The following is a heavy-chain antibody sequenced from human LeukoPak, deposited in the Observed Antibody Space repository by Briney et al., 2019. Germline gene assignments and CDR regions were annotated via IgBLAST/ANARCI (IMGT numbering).Heavy chain of an antibody. Sequence: PGGSLRLSCAASGFTFSSYSMNWVRQAPGKGLEWVSSISSSGSYIYYADSVKGRFTISRDNAKNSLYLQMNSLRAEDTAVYYCARGLYDSSGYTPLSRIRFDYWGQGTLVTVSS. D-gene: IGHD3-22*01. CDR3: ARGLYDSSGYTPLSRIRFDY. CDR2: ISSSGSYI. J-gene: IGHJ4*02. CDR1: GFTFSSYS. V-gene: IGHV3-21*01.